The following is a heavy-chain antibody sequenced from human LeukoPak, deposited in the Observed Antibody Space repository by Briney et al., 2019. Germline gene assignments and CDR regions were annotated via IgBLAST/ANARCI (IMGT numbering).Heavy chain of an antibody. Sequence: TSETLSLTCTVSGGSIISYYGSWIRQPAGKGLEWVERIYTSGITNNNPPLKSRVTLSVDTSNTQFSLKLSSVTAADPAVYYCARQVPAVTYGGFDPWGQGTLVTVSS. J-gene: IGHJ5*02. D-gene: IGHD2-2*01. CDR3: ARQVPAVTYGGFDP. CDR1: GGSIISYY. V-gene: IGHV4-4*07. CDR2: IYTSGIT.